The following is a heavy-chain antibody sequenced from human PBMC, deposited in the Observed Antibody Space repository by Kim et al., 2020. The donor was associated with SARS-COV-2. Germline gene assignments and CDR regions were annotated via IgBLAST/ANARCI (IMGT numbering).Heavy chain of an antibody. D-gene: IGHD4-17*01. J-gene: IGHJ5*02. CDR2: RSI. V-gene: IGHV3-48*03. Sequence: RSIHYADSVKGRFTISRDNAKNSLYLQMNSLRADDTAVYYCAREGGDYGDLWGQGTLVTVSS. CDR3: AREGGDYGDL.